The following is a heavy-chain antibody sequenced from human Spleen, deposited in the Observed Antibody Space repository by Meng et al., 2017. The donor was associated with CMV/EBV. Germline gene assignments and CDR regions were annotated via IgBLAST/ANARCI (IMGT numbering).Heavy chain of an antibody. CDR3: ARNQVGVRNWPRPPVLYGTDV. J-gene: IGHJ6*02. V-gene: IGHV3-74*01. CDR2: IDSDGSTT. CDR1: GFTFSSYW. Sequence: GESLKISCAASGFTFSSYWMHWVRQAPGKGLVWVSRIDSDGSTTSYADSVKGRFTISRDNAKKTLYLQMNSLRAEDTAVYYCARNQVGVRNWPRPPVLYGTDVWGQGTTVTVSS. D-gene: IGHD3-22*01.